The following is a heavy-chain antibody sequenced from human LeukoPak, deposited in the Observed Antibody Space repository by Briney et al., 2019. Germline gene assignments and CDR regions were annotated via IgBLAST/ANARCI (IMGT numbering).Heavy chain of an antibody. J-gene: IGHJ6*03. CDR2: MNPNSGNT. D-gene: IGHD3-10*01. V-gene: IGHV1-8*01. CDR3: ARDLVYGSARDYYYYYMDV. Sequence: ASVKVSCKASGYTFTSYDINWVRQATGQGREWMGWMNPNSGNTGYAQKFQGRVTMTRNTSISTAYMELSRLRSDDTAVYYCARDLVYGSARDYYYYYMDVWGKGTTVTVSS. CDR1: GYTFTSYD.